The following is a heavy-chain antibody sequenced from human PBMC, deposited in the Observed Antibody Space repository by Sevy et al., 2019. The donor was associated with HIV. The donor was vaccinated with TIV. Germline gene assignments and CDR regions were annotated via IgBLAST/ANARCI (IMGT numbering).Heavy chain of an antibody. J-gene: IGHJ6*02. Sequence: ASVKVSCKASGYTFTSYDINWVRQATGQGLEWMGWMNPNSGNTGYAQKFQGRVTMTRNTSISTAYMELSSLRSEDTAVYYCARGRFGGGQLLTYYYYYGMDVWGQGTTVTVSS. CDR1: GYTFTSYD. CDR2: MNPNSGNT. CDR3: ARGRFGGGQLLTYYYYYGMDV. D-gene: IGHD2-2*01. V-gene: IGHV1-8*01.